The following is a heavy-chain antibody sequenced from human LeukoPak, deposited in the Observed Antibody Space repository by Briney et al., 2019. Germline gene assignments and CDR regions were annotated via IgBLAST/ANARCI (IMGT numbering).Heavy chain of an antibody. J-gene: IGHJ6*02. CDR1: GFTFSDYY. D-gene: IGHD2-15*01. CDR3: ARDSVVVAATVYYYGMDV. Sequence: PGGSLRLSCAASGFTFSDYYMSWIRQAPGKGLEWVSYISSSSSYTNYADSVKGRFTISRDNAKNSLYLQMNSLGAEDTAVYYCARDSVVVAATVYYYGMDVWGQGTTVTVSS. V-gene: IGHV3-11*05. CDR2: ISSSSSYT.